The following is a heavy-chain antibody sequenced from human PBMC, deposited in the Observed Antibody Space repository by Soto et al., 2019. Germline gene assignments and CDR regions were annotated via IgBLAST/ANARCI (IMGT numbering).Heavy chain of an antibody. D-gene: IGHD2-2*01. Sequence: ASVKVSCKASGYTFTSYGISWVRQAPGQGLEWMGWISAYNGNTNYAQKLQGRVTMTTDTSTSTAYMELRSLRSDDTAVYYCARVQCISTSCYLGFDPWGQGTLVTVSS. CDR1: GYTFTSYG. CDR3: ARVQCISTSCYLGFDP. J-gene: IGHJ5*02. CDR2: ISAYNGNT. V-gene: IGHV1-18*01.